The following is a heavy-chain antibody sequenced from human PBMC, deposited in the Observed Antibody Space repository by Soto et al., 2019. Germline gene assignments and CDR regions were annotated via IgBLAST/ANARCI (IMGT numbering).Heavy chain of an antibody. V-gene: IGHV4-39*01. D-gene: IGHD6-19*01. CDR3: ARHGLASSGWTAAGFDY. Sequence: QLQLQESGPGLVNPSQTLSLTCTVSGGSIDSTGYFWGWIRQPPGKGLEWIGSVYYSGRTYFNPYLKGRVTISVDTSKNLFSLRLSSVTAADTAVYYCARHGLASSGWTAAGFDYWGQGTLVTVSS. J-gene: IGHJ4*02. CDR2: VYYSGRT. CDR1: GGSIDSTGYF.